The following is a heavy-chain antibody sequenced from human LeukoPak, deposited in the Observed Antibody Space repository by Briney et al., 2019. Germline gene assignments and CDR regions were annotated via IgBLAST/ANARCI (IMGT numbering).Heavy chain of an antibody. D-gene: IGHD3-3*01. CDR3: AKANSGYYLSWFDP. CDR1: GFTFSSYG. Sequence: GGSLRLSCTASGFTFSSYGMSWVRQAPGKGLELVSAISGNGGSTYYADSVKGRFTISRDNSKNTLYLQMNSLRAEDTAVYYCAKANSGYYLSWFDPWGKGTLVTVSS. J-gene: IGHJ5*02. V-gene: IGHV3-23*01. CDR2: ISGNGGST.